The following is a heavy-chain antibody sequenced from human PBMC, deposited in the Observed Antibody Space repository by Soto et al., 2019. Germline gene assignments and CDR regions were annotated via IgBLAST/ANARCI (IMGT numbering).Heavy chain of an antibody. CDR1: GFTFSNYA. D-gene: IGHD6-19*01. J-gene: IGHJ4*02. CDR2: ISGTGGNT. Sequence: GGSLRLSCAASGFTFSNYAMSWVRQAPGKGLEWVSIISGTGGNTYYADYVQGRFTISRDNSKNTLYLQMNNLRAEDTAVYYCAKSIAVAGYYFDYWGRGTLVTVSS. V-gene: IGHV3-23*01. CDR3: AKSIAVAGYYFDY.